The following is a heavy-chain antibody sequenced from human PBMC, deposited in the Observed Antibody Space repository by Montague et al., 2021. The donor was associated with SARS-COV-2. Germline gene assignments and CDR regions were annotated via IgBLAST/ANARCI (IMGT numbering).Heavy chain of an antibody. CDR3: ARHYDHSSRVDS. Sequence: SETLSLTCTVSGGFISSDYWTWIRQPPGKGLEWIGFVYYRGNTYYSPSLRGRVTISVDTSSNHFSLTLSSVTAADTAIYYCARHYDHSSRVDSWGQGTLVTVSS. V-gene: IGHV4-59*08. J-gene: IGHJ4*02. CDR2: VYYRGNT. CDR1: GGFISSDY. D-gene: IGHD3-16*01.